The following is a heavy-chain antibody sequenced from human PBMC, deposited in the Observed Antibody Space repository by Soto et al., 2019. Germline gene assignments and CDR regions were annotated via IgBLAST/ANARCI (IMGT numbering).Heavy chain of an antibody. J-gene: IGHJ5*02. Sequence: QVQVVQSGAEVKKPGASVKVSCKASGYTFTSDGISWVRQAPGQGLEWMGWINAYNGNTKYAQKLQGRFAMTTHTPTSTAYMELRSLRSDDTAVYSCAIDLGGGISAPWFQGTLVTVSS. CDR3: AIDLGGGISAP. CDR1: GYTFTSDG. D-gene: IGHD6-13*01. CDR2: INAYNGNT. V-gene: IGHV1-18*01.